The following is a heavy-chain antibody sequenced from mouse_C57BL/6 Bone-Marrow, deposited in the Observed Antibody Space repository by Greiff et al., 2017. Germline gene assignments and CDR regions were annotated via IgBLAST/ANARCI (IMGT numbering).Heavy chain of an antibody. J-gene: IGHJ2*01. D-gene: IGHD5-1-1*01. CDR3: ASDTTDSFDY. CDR1: GFTFSDYG. Sequence: EVMLVESGGGLVKPGGSLKLSCAASGFTFSDYGMHWVRQAPEKGLEWVAYISSGSSTIYYADTVKGRFTISRDNAKNTLFLQMTSLRSEDTAIYYCASDTTDSFDYWGQGTTLTVSS. V-gene: IGHV5-17*01. CDR2: ISSGSSTI.